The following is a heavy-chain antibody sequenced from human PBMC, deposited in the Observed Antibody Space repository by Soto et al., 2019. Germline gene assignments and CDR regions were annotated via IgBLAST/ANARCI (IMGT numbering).Heavy chain of an antibody. V-gene: IGHV4-59*01. CDR1: GGSIYKFY. J-gene: IGHJ3*02. Sequence: QVHLQESGPGLLKPSETLSLTCTVSGGSIYKFYWSWIRQSPGKGLEWMGYISYSGTTNYNPSLKSRITISVDTSKNQFSLKLNSVTAADAALYYCARDLRGVSYGYDAFDRWGQGTMVNVSS. CDR3: ARDLRGVSYGYDAFDR. CDR2: ISYSGTT. D-gene: IGHD5-18*01.